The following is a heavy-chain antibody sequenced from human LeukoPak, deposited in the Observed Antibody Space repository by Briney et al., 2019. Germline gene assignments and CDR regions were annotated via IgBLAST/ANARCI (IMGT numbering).Heavy chain of an antibody. Sequence: GGSLRLSCAASGFTFSSYSMNWVRQAPGKGLEWVSSISSSSSYIYYADSVKGRFTISRDNSKNTLYLQMNSLRAEDTAVYYCAKEGSNSSGYTLVDDAFDIWGQGTMVTVSS. CDR1: GFTFSSYS. J-gene: IGHJ3*02. V-gene: IGHV3-21*04. D-gene: IGHD3-22*01. CDR2: ISSSSSYI. CDR3: AKEGSNSSGYTLVDDAFDI.